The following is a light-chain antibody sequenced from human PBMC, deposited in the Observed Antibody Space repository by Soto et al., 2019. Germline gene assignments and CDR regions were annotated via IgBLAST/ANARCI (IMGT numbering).Light chain of an antibody. V-gene: IGKV1-39*01. J-gene: IGKJ5*01. CDR1: QSISDY. CDR3: QQSLSSPEIT. CDR2: AAS. Sequence: DIRVNQSPASLSASVGDRVTITCRASQSISDYLHWYQQRPGKAPKLLIYAASNLQSGVPSRFSGSGSGTDFTLTITSLQPEDFATYYCQQSLSSPEITFGQGTRLEIK.